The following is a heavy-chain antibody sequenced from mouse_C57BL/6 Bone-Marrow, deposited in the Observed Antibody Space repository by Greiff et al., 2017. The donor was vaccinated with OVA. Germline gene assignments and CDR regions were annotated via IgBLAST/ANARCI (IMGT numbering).Heavy chain of an antibody. CDR3: TKLWLRGAMDY. CDR2: IDPETGGT. CDR1: GYTFTDYE. Sequence: QVQLKESGAELVRPGASVTLSCKASGYTFTDYEMHWVKQTPVHGLEWIGAIDPETGGTAYNQKFKGKAILTADKSSSTAYMELRSLTSEDSAVYYCTKLWLRGAMDYWGQGTSVTVSS. V-gene: IGHV1-15*01. D-gene: IGHD2-2*01. J-gene: IGHJ4*01.